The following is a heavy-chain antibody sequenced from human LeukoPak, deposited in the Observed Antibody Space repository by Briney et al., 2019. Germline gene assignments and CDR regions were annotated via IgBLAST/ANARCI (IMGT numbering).Heavy chain of an antibody. CDR2: IYTSGST. V-gene: IGHV4-61*02. D-gene: IGHD3-10*01. CDR3: ARARDYYGSGSYYYYYYYMDV. CDR1: GGSISSGSYY. Sequence: SETLSLTCTVSGGSISSGSYYWSWIRQPAGKGLEWIGRIYTSGSTNYNPSLKSRVTISVATSKHQSSLKLSSVTAADTAVYYCARARDYYGSGSYYYYYYYMDVWGKGTTVTVSS. J-gene: IGHJ6*03.